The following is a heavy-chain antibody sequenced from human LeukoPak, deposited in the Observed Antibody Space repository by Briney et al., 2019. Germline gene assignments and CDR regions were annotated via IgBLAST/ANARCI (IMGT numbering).Heavy chain of an antibody. J-gene: IGHJ4*02. D-gene: IGHD4-11*01. CDR1: TGSINSYY. Sequence: SETLSLTCTVSTGSINSYYWSWIRQPPGKGLEWIGYIDYSGSTNYNPSLKSRVTISVDTSKYQFSLQLGSVTAADTAVYYCARHIIYSKKPSFDHWGQGTLVTVSS. CDR3: ARHIIYSKKPSFDH. V-gene: IGHV4-59*01. CDR2: IDYSGST.